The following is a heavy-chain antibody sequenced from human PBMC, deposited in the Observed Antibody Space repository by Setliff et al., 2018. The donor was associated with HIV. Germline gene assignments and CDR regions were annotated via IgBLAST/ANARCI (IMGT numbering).Heavy chain of an antibody. V-gene: IGHV7-4-1*02. CDR3: ARGLYGDYGGDLNWLDP. CDR1: GYNFENYA. J-gene: IGHJ5*02. Sequence: ASVKVSCKTSGYNFENYAINWVRQAPGQGLEWMGWINANSGSPTYAQTFTGRVFFSVDTAVATAYLQINNLKTEDTAVYFCARGLYGDYGGDLNWLDPWGHGTRVTVSS. CDR2: INANSGSP. D-gene: IGHD4-17*01.